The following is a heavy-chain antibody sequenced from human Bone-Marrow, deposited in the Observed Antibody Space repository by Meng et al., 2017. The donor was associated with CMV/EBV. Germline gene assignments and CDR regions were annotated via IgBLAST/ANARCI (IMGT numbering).Heavy chain of an antibody. CDR1: GFTFSSYS. J-gene: IGHJ4*02. CDR3: ARYYDFWGGSANVYFFDS. V-gene: IGHV3-23*03. CDR2: IYGDDRNT. Sequence: GESLKISCAASGFTFSSYSMNWVRQAPGKGLEWVSTIYGDDRNTFYAESVKGRFSVSRDNSMNTLFLQMDSLRAEDTAIYYCARYYDFWGGSANVYFFDSWGQGTLVTVSS. D-gene: IGHD3-3*01.